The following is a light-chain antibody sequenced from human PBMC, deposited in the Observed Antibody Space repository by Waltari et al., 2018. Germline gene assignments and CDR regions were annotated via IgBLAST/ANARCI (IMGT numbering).Light chain of an antibody. Sequence: ETVLIQSPATLSLSPGERATLSCRASEDVSLYLAWYQQKPGQAPRRLLYDASNRATGIPTRFSGSGSGTDFTLTISSLEPEDFALYYCQQRRNWPPLTFGGGTKVE. CDR1: EDVSLY. CDR2: DAS. J-gene: IGKJ4*01. V-gene: IGKV3-11*01. CDR3: QQRRNWPPLT.